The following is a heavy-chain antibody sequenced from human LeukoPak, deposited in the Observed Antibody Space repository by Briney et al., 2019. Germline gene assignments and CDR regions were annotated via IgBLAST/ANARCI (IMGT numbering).Heavy chain of an antibody. Sequence: GGSLRLSCAASGFSFSTFGMHWARRAPGKGLEWVAVIWNDGSKKFYAESVKGRFTISRDNSQNTLYLQMNRLRAEDTAVYYCARNPRDGYNTYHWGQGTLVTVSS. CDR1: GFSFSTFG. J-gene: IGHJ4*02. CDR2: IWNDGSKK. CDR3: ARNPRDGYNTYH. D-gene: IGHD5-24*01. V-gene: IGHV3-33*08.